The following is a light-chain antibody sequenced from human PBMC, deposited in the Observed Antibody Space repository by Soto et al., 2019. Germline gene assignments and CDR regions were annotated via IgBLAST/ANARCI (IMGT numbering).Light chain of an antibody. J-gene: IGKJ1*01. Sequence: EIVMTQSPRTLSVSPEERATLSCRASQSVSSNLAWYQQKPGQGPRLLIYGASSRATGTPDRFSGSGSGTDFTLTINRLEPEDFALYYCQQYGSSPPTFGQGTKVDTK. V-gene: IGKV3-20*01. CDR1: QSVSSN. CDR3: QQYGSSPPT. CDR2: GAS.